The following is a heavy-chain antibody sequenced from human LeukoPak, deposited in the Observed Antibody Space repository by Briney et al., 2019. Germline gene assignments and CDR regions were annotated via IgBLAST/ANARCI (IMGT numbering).Heavy chain of an antibody. D-gene: IGHD3-16*01. J-gene: IGHJ4*02. CDR1: GYTFTGYY. V-gene: IGHV1-18*04. CDR2: ISAYNGNT. Sequence: ASVKVSCKASGYTFTGYYMHWVRQAPGQGLEWMGWISAYNGNTNYAQKLQGRVTMTTDTSTSTAYMELRSLRSDDTAVYYCARAGGVGHVDYWGQGTLVTVSS. CDR3: ARAGGVGHVDY.